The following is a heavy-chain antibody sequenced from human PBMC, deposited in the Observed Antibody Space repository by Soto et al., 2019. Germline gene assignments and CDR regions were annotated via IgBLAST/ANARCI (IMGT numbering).Heavy chain of an antibody. CDR1: GYTFTSHG. J-gene: IGHJ4*02. D-gene: IGHD3-10*01. Sequence: QVQLVQSGAELKKPGASVKVSCKATGYTFTSHGISWIRQAPGQGLEWMGWISNQNGGTNYAPKLQDRVTFTTEISTTTAYMEMKSLTSDDTAVYYCARDISYGSGTSYGYCGQGTLVTVSS. CDR2: ISNQNGGT. V-gene: IGHV1-18*01. CDR3: ARDISYGSGTSYGY.